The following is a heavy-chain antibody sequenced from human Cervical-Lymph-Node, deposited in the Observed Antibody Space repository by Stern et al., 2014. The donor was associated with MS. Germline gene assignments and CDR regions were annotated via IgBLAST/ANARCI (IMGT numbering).Heavy chain of an antibody. J-gene: IGHJ4*02. CDR2: IIPIFGTA. CDR1: GGTFSSYA. V-gene: IGHV1-69*01. Sequence: QVQLVQSGAEVKKPGSSVKVSCKASGGTFSSYAISWVRQAPEQGLEWMGGIIPIFGTANYAQKFQGRVTITADESTSTAYMELSSLRSEDTAVYYCARVTQLWSPYYFDYWGQGTLVTVSS. CDR3: ARVTQLWSPYYFDY. D-gene: IGHD5-18*01.